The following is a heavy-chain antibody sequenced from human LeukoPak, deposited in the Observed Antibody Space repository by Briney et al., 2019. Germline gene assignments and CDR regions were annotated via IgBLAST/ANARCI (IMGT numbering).Heavy chain of an antibody. CDR3: ARVLMVRGVIFDY. Sequence: GGSLRLSCAAPGFTFRNYYMSWIRQAPGRGLERVSYISSSSSNTNYADSVKGRFTISRDNAKNSLYLQMNSLRAEDTAVYYCARVLMVRGVIFDYWGQGTLVTVSS. CDR2: ISSSSSNT. V-gene: IGHV3-11*05. CDR1: GFTFRNYY. D-gene: IGHD3-10*01. J-gene: IGHJ4*02.